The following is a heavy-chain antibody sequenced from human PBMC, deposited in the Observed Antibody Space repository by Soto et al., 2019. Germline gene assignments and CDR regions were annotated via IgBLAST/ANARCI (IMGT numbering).Heavy chain of an antibody. J-gene: IGHJ5*02. D-gene: IGHD3-16*01. V-gene: IGHV4-39*01. CDR2: IYYDGST. CDR3: ERRGRASWRNCFDP. Sequence: SETLSLTCSVSGGSITSTIDYWGWIRQSPGKGLEWIGNIYYDGSTFYNPSLKSRVTISVDTSKRQFSLRVSSVTAADTAVYYCERRGRASWRNCFDPWGHGTLVTVSS. CDR1: GGSITSTIDY.